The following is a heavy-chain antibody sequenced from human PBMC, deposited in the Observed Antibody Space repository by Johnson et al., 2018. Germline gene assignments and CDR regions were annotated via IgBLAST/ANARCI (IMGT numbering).Heavy chain of an antibody. D-gene: IGHD6-19*01. CDR3: AKDRNDGWYGGDYFDH. V-gene: IGHV3-30*18. Sequence: VQLLETGGGLVQPGRSLRLSCAASGFIFSSNGMHWVRQAPGKGLEWVADISYDGSNKYYRDSVKGRFTISRDNSKNTLYLKLNSLRAEDTAVYYCAKDRNDGWYGGDYFDHWGQGTLVTVSS. J-gene: IGHJ4*02. CDR2: ISYDGSNK. CDR1: GFIFSSNG.